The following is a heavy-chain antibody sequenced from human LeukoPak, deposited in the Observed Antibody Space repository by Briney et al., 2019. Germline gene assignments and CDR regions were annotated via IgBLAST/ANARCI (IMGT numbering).Heavy chain of an antibody. CDR3: AKDLSSGTGRGFDY. V-gene: IGHV3-23*01. CDR2: IRGSGETT. D-gene: IGHD3/OR15-3a*01. J-gene: IGHJ4*02. Sequence: PGGSLRLSCVASGFPFSAYAMSWVRQAPGKGLEWVSGIRGSGETTCYAESVKGRFTIQRDNSKNTLYLQMNSLRAEDTALYYCAKDLSSGTGRGFDYWGQGTLVTVSS. CDR1: GFPFSAYA.